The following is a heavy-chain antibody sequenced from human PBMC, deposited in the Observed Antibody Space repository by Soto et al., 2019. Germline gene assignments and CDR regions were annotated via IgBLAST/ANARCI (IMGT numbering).Heavy chain of an antibody. D-gene: IGHD3-10*01. V-gene: IGHV1-18*01. Sequence: ASVKVFCKASGYTFTSYGISWVRQAPGQGLEWMGWISAYNGNTNYAQKLQGRVTMTTDTSTSTAYMELRSLRSDDTAVYYCARVVYRITMVRGAPWFDPWGQGTLVTVS. CDR1: GYTFTSYG. J-gene: IGHJ5*02. CDR3: ARVVYRITMVRGAPWFDP. CDR2: ISAYNGNT.